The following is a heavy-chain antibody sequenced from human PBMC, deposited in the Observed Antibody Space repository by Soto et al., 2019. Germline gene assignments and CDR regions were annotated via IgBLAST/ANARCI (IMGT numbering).Heavy chain of an antibody. D-gene: IGHD2-15*01. J-gene: IGHJ6*03. CDR1: GGSISSSSYY. CDR3: ARNYAEVVAATGSERQLAGVQMGYYYYYYMDV. CDR2: IYYSGST. V-gene: IGHV4-39*01. Sequence: SETLSLTCTVSGGSISSSSYYWGWIRQPPGKGLEWIGSIYYSGSTYYNPSLKSRVTISVDTSKNQFSLKLSSVTAADTAVYYCARNYAEVVAATGSERQLAGVQMGYYYYYYMDVWGKGTTVTVSS.